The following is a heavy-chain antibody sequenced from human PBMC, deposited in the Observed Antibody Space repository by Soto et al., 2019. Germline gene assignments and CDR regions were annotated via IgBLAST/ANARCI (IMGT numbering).Heavy chain of an antibody. Sequence: ASVKVSCKASGYTFTGYYMHWVRQAPGQGFEWMGRISPKSGGTNYAQKFQGRATMTWDTSLNTAYMELSSLISEDTAVYYCARPPGYISDWYYFDLWGQGTLVTVSS. CDR2: ISPKSGGT. CDR3: ARPPGYISDWYYFDL. CDR1: GYTFTGYY. J-gene: IGHJ4*02. D-gene: IGHD6-19*01. V-gene: IGHV1-2*02.